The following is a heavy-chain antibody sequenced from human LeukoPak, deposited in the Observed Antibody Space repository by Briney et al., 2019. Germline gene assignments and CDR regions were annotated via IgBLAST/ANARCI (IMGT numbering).Heavy chain of an antibody. CDR1: GGSISSYY. J-gene: IGHJ4*02. D-gene: IGHD3-10*01. CDR2: IYYSGST. V-gene: IGHV4-59*01. CDR3: ARADYYGSGSSNDY. Sequence: SETLSLTCTVSGGSISSYYWSWIRQPPGKGLEWIGYIYYSGSTNYDPSLKSRVTIPVDTSKNQFSLKLSSVTAADTAVYYCARADYYGSGSSNDYWGQGTLVTVSS.